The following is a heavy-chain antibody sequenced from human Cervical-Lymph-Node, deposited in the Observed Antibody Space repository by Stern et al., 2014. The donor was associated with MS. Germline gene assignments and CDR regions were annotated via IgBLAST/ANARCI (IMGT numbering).Heavy chain of an antibody. CDR2: IFPGDSDT. V-gene: IGHV5-51*01. CDR1: GYTFNSYW. CDR3: AKSRSWTGHDNWFDP. Sequence: VQLGQSGAEVKKPGESLKISCKGSGYTFNSYWIAWVRQMPGQGLEWMGNIFPGDSDTRYSPSFEGQVTISADKSISTAYLQWSSLKASDTAMYYCAKSRSWTGHDNWFDPWGQGTLVTVSS. J-gene: IGHJ5*02. D-gene: IGHD3/OR15-3a*01.